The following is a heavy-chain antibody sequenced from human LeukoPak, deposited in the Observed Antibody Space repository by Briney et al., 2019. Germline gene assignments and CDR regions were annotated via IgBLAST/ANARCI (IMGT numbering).Heavy chain of an antibody. V-gene: IGHV3-21*04. Sequence: GGSLRLSCAASGFTFSSYSMNWVRQAPGKGLEWVSSISSSSSYIYYADSVKGRFTISRDNSKNTLYLQMNSLRAEDTAVYYCAKGRDSLYYYDSSGFDPYFDYWGQGTLVTVSS. CDR2: ISSSSSYI. CDR3: AKGRDSLYYYDSSGFDPYFDY. D-gene: IGHD3-22*01. CDR1: GFTFSSYS. J-gene: IGHJ4*02.